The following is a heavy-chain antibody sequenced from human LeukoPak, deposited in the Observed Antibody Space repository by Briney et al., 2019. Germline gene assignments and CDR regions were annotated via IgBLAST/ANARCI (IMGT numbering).Heavy chain of an antibody. D-gene: IGHD2-2*01. CDR2: ISGYNANA. CDR1: GYSFTNYG. Sequence: ASVKVSCKASGYSFTNYGITWIREAPGQGPEWLGWISGYNANAHYAQNVQGRVTLTTDTSTNTADMELRGLTSDDTAMYYCARVGRGCSSIRCYWEDWFDPWGQGTLVIVSS. V-gene: IGHV1-18*01. CDR3: ARVGRGCSSIRCYWEDWFDP. J-gene: IGHJ5*02.